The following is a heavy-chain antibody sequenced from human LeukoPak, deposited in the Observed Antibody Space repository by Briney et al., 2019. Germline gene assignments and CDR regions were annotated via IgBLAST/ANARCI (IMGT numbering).Heavy chain of an antibody. CDR1: GFTFSSYG. J-gene: IGHJ4*02. D-gene: IGHD3-22*01. CDR2: ISGSGSST. V-gene: IGHV3-23*01. CDR3: AGLPAYYYDTSGFYFDY. Sequence: GGTLRLSCAASGFTFSSYGMNWVRQAPGKGLEWVSGISGSGSSTYYAESVKDRFTISRDNSKNTLYLQMNSLRAEDTAVYYCAGLPAYYYDTSGFYFDYWGQGTLVTVSS.